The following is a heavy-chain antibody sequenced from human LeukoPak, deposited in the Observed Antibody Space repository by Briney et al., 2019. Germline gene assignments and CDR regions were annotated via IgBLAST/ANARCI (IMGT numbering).Heavy chain of an antibody. Sequence: SDTLSLTCTVSGGSISSSSYYWGWIRPPPGNGLEWIGSIYYSGSTYYNPSLKSRVTISVDTSKNQFSLKLSSVTAADTAVYYCARKKPGIAAAGQNYYYYYMDVWGKGTTVTVSS. D-gene: IGHD6-13*01. CDR1: GGSISSSSYY. CDR3: ARKKPGIAAAGQNYYYYYMDV. J-gene: IGHJ6*03. CDR2: IYYSGST. V-gene: IGHV4-39*01.